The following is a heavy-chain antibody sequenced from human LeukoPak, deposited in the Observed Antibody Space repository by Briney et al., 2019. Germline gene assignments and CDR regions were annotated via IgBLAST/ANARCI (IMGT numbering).Heavy chain of an antibody. V-gene: IGHV3-23*01. D-gene: IGHD6-19*01. J-gene: IGHJ4*02. CDR2: IRDRDDNT. CDR3: TRDDAVGGGYLDY. Sequence: GGSLRLSCVASGFTFTNYAMTWVRQAPGKGLEWVSDIRDRDDNTYYADSVKGRFTVSRDKSKNTLFLQMNSLRAEDTAIYFCTRDDAVGGGYLDYWGQGALVTVSP. CDR1: GFTFTNYA.